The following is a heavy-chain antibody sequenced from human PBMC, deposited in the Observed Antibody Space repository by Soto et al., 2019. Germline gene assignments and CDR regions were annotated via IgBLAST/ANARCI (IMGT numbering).Heavy chain of an antibody. CDR3: ARDRNYSSSLDY. V-gene: IGHV3-33*01. CDR1: GFTFSSYG. Sequence: QVQLVESGGGVVQPGRSLRLSCAASGFTFSSYGMHWVRQAPGKGLEWVAVIWYDGSNKYYADSVKGRFTISRDNSKNTLYLQMNSLRAEDTAVYYCARDRNYSSSLDYWGQGTLVTVSS. CDR2: IWYDGSNK. D-gene: IGHD6-13*01. J-gene: IGHJ4*02.